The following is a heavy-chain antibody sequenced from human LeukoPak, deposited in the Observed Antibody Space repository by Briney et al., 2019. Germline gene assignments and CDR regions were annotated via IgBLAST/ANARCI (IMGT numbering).Heavy chain of an antibody. V-gene: IGHV4-59*01. D-gene: IGHD7-27*01. CDR2: IYYSGST. J-gene: IGHJ6*02. CDR1: GGSISSYY. CDR3: ARLRTGEYYYYGMDV. Sequence: SETLSLTCTVSGGSISSYYWSWIRQPPGKGLEWIGYIYYSGSTNYNPSLKSRVTISVDTSKNQFSLKLSSVTAADTAVYYCARLRTGEYYYYGMDVWGQGTTVTVSS.